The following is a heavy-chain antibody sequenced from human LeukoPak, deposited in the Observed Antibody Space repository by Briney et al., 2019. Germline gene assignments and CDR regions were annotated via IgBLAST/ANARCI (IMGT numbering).Heavy chain of an antibody. Sequence: SPTLSLTCAIAGDSVSSNSYAWNWIRQSPWKGLEWLGRTYGRSNWYNDYAVSVKSLITINPDTSRNLFSLQLSSVTPEDTAVYYGARSFGYSRFFDYWGQGTLVTVSS. CDR1: GDSVSSNSYA. CDR2: TYGRSNWYN. CDR3: ARSFGYSRFFDY. V-gene: IGHV6-1*01. J-gene: IGHJ4*02. D-gene: IGHD6-13*01.